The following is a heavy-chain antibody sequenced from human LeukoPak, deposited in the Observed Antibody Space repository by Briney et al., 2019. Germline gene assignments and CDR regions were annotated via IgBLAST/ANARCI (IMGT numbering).Heavy chain of an antibody. V-gene: IGHV3-23*01. J-gene: IGHJ6*04. CDR3: AKRYCSSTSCYWGYYYGMDV. D-gene: IGHD2-2*01. Sequence: GGSLRLSCAASGFTFSSFAMSWVRQAPGKGLEWVSAISGSVGSTYYADSVKGRFTISRDNSKNTLYLQMNSLRAEDTAVYYCAKRYCSSTSCYWGYYYGMDVWGKGTTVTVSS. CDR1: GFTFSSFA. CDR2: ISGSVGST.